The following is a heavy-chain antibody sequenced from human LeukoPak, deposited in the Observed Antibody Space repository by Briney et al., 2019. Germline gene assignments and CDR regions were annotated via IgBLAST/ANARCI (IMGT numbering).Heavy chain of an antibody. V-gene: IGHV1-8*01. J-gene: IGHJ4*02. D-gene: IGHD6-19*01. CDR2: MNPNNGNT. CDR3: ARLRSSGWYSAGYFDY. Sequence: ASVKVSCKASGYTFTSYDINWVRQATGQGLEWMGWMNPNNGNTGYAQKLQGRVTMTTDTSTSTAYMELRSLRSDDTAVYYCARLRSSGWYSAGYFDYWGQGTLVTVSS. CDR1: GYTFTSYD.